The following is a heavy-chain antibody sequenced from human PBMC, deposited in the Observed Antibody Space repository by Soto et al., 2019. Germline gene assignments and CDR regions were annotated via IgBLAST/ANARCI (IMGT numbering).Heavy chain of an antibody. Sequence: EVQLVESGGGLVQPGESLRLSCAASGFTFSDYAMYWVRQAPGKGLEYVSAITTKGDSTYYADSVKGRFSISRDNSKNTLYRQMGGLRADDMAVYYCARKTSGTYPFDFWGQGTLVSVSS. V-gene: IGHV3-64*07. D-gene: IGHD1-26*01. CDR1: GFTFSDYA. J-gene: IGHJ4*02. CDR2: ITTKGDST. CDR3: ARKTSGTYPFDF.